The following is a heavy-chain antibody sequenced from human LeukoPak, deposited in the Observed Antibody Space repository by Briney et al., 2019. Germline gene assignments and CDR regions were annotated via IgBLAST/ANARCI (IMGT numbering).Heavy chain of an antibody. D-gene: IGHD3-9*01. CDR3: ARVVGYFDWFQ. V-gene: IGHV4-59*01. CDR2: IHYSGST. Sequence: SETLSLTCTVSGGSISYYYWNWIRQPPGKGLEWIGYIHYSGSTNYNPSLRGRVTISVDTSKNQFSLKLSSLTAADTAGYYCARVVGYFDWFQWGQGTLVTVSS. J-gene: IGHJ4*02. CDR1: GGSISYYY.